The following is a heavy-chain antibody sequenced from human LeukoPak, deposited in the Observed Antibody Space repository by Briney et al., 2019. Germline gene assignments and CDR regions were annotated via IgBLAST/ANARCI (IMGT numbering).Heavy chain of an antibody. Sequence: PGGSLRLSCAASGFTFSSYGMHWVRQAPGKGLEWVAFIRYDGSNKYYADSVKGRFTISRDNSKNTLYLQMNSLRAEDTAVYYCAKGEAEYEPEDPYYYYYHMDGWGKGTTVTVSS. CDR2: IRYDGSNK. V-gene: IGHV3-30*02. D-gene: IGHD1-14*01. CDR3: AKGEAEYEPEDPYYYYYHMDG. CDR1: GFTFSSYG. J-gene: IGHJ6*03.